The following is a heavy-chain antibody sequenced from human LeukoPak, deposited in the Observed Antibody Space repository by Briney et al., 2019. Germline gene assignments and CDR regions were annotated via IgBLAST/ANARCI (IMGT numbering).Heavy chain of an antibody. Sequence: GGSLRLSCAASGFTFSNYWMSWVRQAPGKGLEWVANIKQDGSEKYYVNSVKGRFTISRDNAKNSLYLQMNSLRAEDTAVYYCARSGVASRRGYYFDYWGQGTLVTVSS. CDR2: IKQDGSEK. CDR1: GFTFSNYW. D-gene: IGHD2-15*01. V-gene: IGHV3-7*01. J-gene: IGHJ4*02. CDR3: ARSGVASRRGYYFDY.